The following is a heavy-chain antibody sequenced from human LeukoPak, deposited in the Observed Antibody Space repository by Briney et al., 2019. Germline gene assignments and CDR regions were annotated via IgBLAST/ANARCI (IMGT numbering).Heavy chain of an antibody. CDR1: GYTFTGCY. Sequence: ASVKVSCKASGYTFTGCYMYWVRQAPRPGLEWMGWINPNSGGTNYAQKFQGRVTMTRDTSISTAYMELSRLGSDDTAVYYCARSSVVGATVDFWGQGTLVTVSS. J-gene: IGHJ4*02. CDR3: ARSSVVGATVDF. V-gene: IGHV1-2*02. CDR2: INPNSGGT. D-gene: IGHD1-26*01.